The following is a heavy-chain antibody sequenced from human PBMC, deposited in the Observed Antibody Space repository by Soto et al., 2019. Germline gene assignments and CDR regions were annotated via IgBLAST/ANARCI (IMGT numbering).Heavy chain of an antibody. CDR3: AREKSNYYDSSGYYLDDAFDI. CDR2: IYYSGST. D-gene: IGHD3-22*01. CDR1: GGSISSGDYY. V-gene: IGHV4-30-4*01. J-gene: IGHJ3*02. Sequence: QVQLQESGPGLVKPSQTLSLTCTVSGGSISSGDYYWSWIRQPPGKGLEWIGYIYYSGSTYYNPSLKSRVTISVDTSKNQFSLKLSPVTAADTAVYYCAREKSNYYDSSGYYLDDAFDIWGQGTMVTVSS.